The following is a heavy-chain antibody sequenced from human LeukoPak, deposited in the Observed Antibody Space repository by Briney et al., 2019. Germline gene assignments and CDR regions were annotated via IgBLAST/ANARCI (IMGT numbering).Heavy chain of an antibody. Sequence: SETLSLTCTVSGGSISSSSYYWGWIRQPPGRGLEWIGYIYYNGATDYNPSLKSRVTISVDTSKNEFSLKLSSVTAADTALYYCARRTVTNGWFRIDYWGQGSLVIVSS. D-gene: IGHD6-19*01. J-gene: IGHJ4*02. CDR1: GGSISSSSYY. CDR3: ARRTVTNGWFRIDY. CDR2: IYYNGAT. V-gene: IGHV4-61*05.